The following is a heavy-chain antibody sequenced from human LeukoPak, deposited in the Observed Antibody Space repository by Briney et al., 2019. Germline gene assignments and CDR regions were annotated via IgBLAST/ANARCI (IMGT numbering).Heavy chain of an antibody. V-gene: IGHV4-59*11. D-gene: IGHD5-18*01. Sequence: SETLSLTCAVSGASMNTHYWSWIRQPPGKGLEWIGYMLDTVTTKDNPSLKSRFTLSADTSKNQFSLRLTSVTVADTAVYYCATIKRGNIFGYFDFWGQGIPVTVSS. CDR2: MLDTVTT. CDR1: GASMNTHY. CDR3: ATIKRGNIFGYFDF. J-gene: IGHJ4*02.